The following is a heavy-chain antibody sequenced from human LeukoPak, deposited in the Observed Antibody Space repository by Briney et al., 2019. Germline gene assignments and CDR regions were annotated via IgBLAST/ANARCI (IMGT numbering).Heavy chain of an antibody. CDR3: ARRIAIFGDGNWFDF. CDR2: IYPGDSDT. V-gene: IGHV5-51*01. CDR1: GYSFTHYW. D-gene: IGHD3-3*01. Sequence: GESLQISCKGSGYSFTHYWIAWVRQLPGKGLEWMGVIYPGDSDTRYSPSFQGQVTISADESIGPAYLQWSSLKPADTAMYYCARRIAIFGDGNWFDFWGQGTLVTVSS. J-gene: IGHJ5*01.